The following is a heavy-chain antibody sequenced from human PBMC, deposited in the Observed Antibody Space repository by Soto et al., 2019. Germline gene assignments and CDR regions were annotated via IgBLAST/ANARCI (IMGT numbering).Heavy chain of an antibody. J-gene: IGHJ4*02. D-gene: IGHD2-15*01. V-gene: IGHV2-5*04. CDR3: VRQYSRGRYFDY. Sequence: QITLKESGPTLVKPTQTLTLTCSVSGFSLTADGVGVGWVRQPPGKALEWLTLIYWDDDDRYSRSLMSSLTITRDTSRNQVLLKMTNVNPVDTGTYYCVRQYSRGRYFDYWGQGILVTVSS. CDR1: GFSLTADGVG. CDR2: IYWDDDD.